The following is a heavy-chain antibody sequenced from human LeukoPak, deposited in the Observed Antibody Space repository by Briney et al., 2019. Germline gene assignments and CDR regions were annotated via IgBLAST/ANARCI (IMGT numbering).Heavy chain of an antibody. D-gene: IGHD3-10*01. CDR1: GGSFSGYS. Sequence: SETLSLTCAVYGGSFSGYSWSWIRQPPRKGQEWIGSIYHSGSTYYNPSLKSRVTISVDTSKNQFSLKLSSVTAADTAVYYCARNRDYGSGSYYRVNWFDPWGQGTLVTVSS. V-gene: IGHV4-34*01. CDR3: ARNRDYGSGSYYRVNWFDP. J-gene: IGHJ5*02. CDR2: IYHSGST.